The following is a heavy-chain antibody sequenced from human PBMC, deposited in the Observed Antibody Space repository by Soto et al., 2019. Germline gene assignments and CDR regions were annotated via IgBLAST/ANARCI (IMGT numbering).Heavy chain of an antibody. V-gene: IGHV4-31*03. CDR3: ARTSNWFDP. CDR2: IHYSGST. CDR1: GDSISSGTYY. J-gene: IGHJ5*02. Sequence: QVQLQESGPGLAKPSQTLSLSCTVSGDSISSGTYYWSWIRQHPGKGLEWIGYIHYSGSTYSHPSLKSRVTISVDTSQNQFSLKLSSVTAADTAVYYCARTSNWFDPWGQGTLVTVSS.